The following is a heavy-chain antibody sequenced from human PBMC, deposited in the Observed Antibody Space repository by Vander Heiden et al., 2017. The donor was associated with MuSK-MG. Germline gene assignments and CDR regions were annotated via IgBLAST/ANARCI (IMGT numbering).Heavy chain of an antibody. J-gene: IGHJ3*02. CDR3: ARDIVVVPAAIGYHAFDI. CDR2: ISSSSSYI. CDR1: GFTFSSYS. Sequence: EVQLVESGGGLVKPGGSLRLSCAASGFTFSSYSMNWVRQAPGKGLEWVSSISSSSSYIYYADSVKGRFTISRDNAKNSLYLQMNSLRAEDTAVYYCARDIVVVPAAIGYHAFDIWGQGTMVTVSS. D-gene: IGHD2-2*01. V-gene: IGHV3-21*01.